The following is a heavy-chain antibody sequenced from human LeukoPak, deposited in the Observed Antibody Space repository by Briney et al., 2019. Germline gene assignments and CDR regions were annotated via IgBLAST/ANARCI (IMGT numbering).Heavy chain of an antibody. D-gene: IGHD3-16*01. V-gene: IGHV3-30*02. CDR1: GFTFISYG. J-gene: IGHJ4*02. CDR3: ARRAGAYTHPYDY. CDR2: IRYDGSIK. Sequence: GGSLRLSCAASGFTFISYGMHWVRQAPGKGLEWVAFIRYDGSIKYYADSVKGRFTISIDNSKNTLYLQMNSLRAEDTAMYYCARRAGAYTHPYDYWGQGTLVTVSS.